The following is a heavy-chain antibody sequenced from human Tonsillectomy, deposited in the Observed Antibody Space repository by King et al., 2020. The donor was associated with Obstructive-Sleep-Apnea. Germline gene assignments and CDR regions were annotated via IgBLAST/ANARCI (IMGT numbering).Heavy chain of an antibody. D-gene: IGHD3-9*01. J-gene: IGHJ5*02. CDR2: IYSGGTT. V-gene: IGHV3-66*01. CDR3: ARGHYDILTGYYSSP. Sequence: VQLVESGGGLVQPGGSLRLSCAASGFTVSSNYMSWVRQAPGKGLEWVSVIYSGGTTYYADSVKGRFTISRDNSKNTLYLQMNSLRAEDTAVYYCARGHYDILTGYYSSPWGQGTLVTVSS. CDR1: GFTVSSNY.